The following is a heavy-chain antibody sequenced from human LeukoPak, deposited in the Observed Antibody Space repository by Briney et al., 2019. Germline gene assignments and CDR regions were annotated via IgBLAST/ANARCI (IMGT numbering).Heavy chain of an antibody. Sequence: SETLSLTCAVYGGSFSGYYWSWIRQPPGKGLEWIGETNHSGSTNYNPSLKSRVTISVDTSKNQFSLKLSSVTAADTAVYYCSRALWFGGWFDAFDIWGQGTMVTVSS. J-gene: IGHJ3*02. CDR1: GGSFSGYY. CDR3: SRALWFGGWFDAFDI. V-gene: IGHV4-34*01. CDR2: TNHSGST. D-gene: IGHD3-10*01.